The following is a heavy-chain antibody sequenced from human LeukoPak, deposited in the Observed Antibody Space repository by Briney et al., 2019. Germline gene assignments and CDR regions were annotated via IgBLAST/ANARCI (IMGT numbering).Heavy chain of an antibody. J-gene: IGHJ4*02. CDR2: IYPGDSDT. D-gene: IGHD3-10*01. V-gene: IGHV5-51*01. CDR1: GYSFTSYW. Sequence: GESLKISSKASGYSFTSYWIGWVRPMPEKGLEWMGIIYPGDSDTRYSPYFQGQVTISADKSINTAYLQWSSLKASDTAIDYCARATVRGVITYWGQGTLVTVSS. CDR3: ARATVRGVITY.